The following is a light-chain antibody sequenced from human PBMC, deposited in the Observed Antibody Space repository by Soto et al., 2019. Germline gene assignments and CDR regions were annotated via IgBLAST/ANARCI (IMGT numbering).Light chain of an antibody. V-gene: IGLV2-14*01. J-gene: IGLJ1*01. CDR3: SSYTSVSTYV. Sequence: QSALTQPAPLSWSPGQSITISCTGTSSAVGGYNFVSWYQQHPGKAPKLMIYDVRNRPSGVSNRFSGSKSVNTASLTISGLQAEDEADYYCSSYTSVSTYVFGTGTKVTVL. CDR1: SSAVGGYNF. CDR2: DVR.